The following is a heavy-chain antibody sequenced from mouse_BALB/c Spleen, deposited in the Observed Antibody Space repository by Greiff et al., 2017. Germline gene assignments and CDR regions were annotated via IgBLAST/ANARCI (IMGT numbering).Heavy chain of an antibody. Sequence: LKQPGSELVRPGASVKLSCKASGYTFTSYWMHWVKQRPGQGLEWIGNIYPGSGSTNYDEKFKSKATLTVDTSSSTAYMQLSSLTSEDSAVYYCTRSSYYGSEDAMDYWGQGTSVTVSS. V-gene: IGHV1S22*01. CDR2: IYPGSGST. CDR1: GYTFTSYW. J-gene: IGHJ4*01. CDR3: TRSSYYGSEDAMDY. D-gene: IGHD1-1*01.